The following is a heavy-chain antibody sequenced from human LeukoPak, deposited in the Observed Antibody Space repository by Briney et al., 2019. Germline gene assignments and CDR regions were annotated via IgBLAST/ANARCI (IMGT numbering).Heavy chain of an antibody. CDR1: GGSISSHY. D-gene: IGHD4-17*01. J-gene: IGHJ5*02. V-gene: IGHV4-59*11. CDR3: ARVIGDDNWFDP. CDR2: IYYSGST. Sequence: SETLSLTCTVSGGSISSHYWSWIRQPPGKGLEWIGYIYYSGSTNYNPSLKSRVTISVDTSKNQFSLKLSSVTAADTAVYYCARVIGDDNWFDPWGQGTLVTVSS.